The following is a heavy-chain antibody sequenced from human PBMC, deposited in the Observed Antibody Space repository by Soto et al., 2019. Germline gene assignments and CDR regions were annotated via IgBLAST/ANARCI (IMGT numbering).Heavy chain of an antibody. Sequence: QVQLQESGPGLVKPSETLSLTCTVSGGSISSYYWSWIRQPPGKGLEWIGYIYYSGSTNYNPSLKHRGTLSVHTSKKQCSLKLSSVTAADTAVYYCAREAHSSSWPGHKYYYGMDVWGQGTTVTVSS. CDR1: GGSISSYY. CDR3: AREAHSSSWPGHKYYYGMDV. J-gene: IGHJ6*02. V-gene: IGHV4-59*01. CDR2: IYYSGST. D-gene: IGHD6-13*01.